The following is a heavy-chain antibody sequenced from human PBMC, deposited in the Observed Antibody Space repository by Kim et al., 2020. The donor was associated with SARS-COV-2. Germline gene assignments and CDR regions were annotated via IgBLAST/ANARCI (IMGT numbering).Heavy chain of an antibody. D-gene: IGHD2-2*01. J-gene: IGHJ6*02. CDR3: ARDRRGPAAPVRYYGMDV. CDR1: GFTFSSYS. Sequence: GGSLRLSCAASGFTFSSYSMNWVRQAPGKGLEWVSSISSSSSYIYYADSVKGRFTISRDNAKNSLYLQMNSLRAEDTAVYYCARDRRGPAAPVRYYGMDVWGQGTTVTVSS. V-gene: IGHV3-21*01. CDR2: ISSSSSYI.